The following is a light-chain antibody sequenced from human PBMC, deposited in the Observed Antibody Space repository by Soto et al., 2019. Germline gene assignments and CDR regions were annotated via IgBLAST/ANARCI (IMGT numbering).Light chain of an antibody. J-gene: IGLJ1*01. Sequence: QSALTQPPSASGSPGQSVTISFTGTSSDVGGYNYVSWYQQHPGKAPKLIIYEVRERPSGVPDRFSGSKSGNTASLTVSGLQAEDEADYDCRAYAGSDMFVFGTGTKRTVI. V-gene: IGLV2-8*01. CDR2: EVR. CDR1: SSDVGGYNY. CDR3: RAYAGSDMFV.